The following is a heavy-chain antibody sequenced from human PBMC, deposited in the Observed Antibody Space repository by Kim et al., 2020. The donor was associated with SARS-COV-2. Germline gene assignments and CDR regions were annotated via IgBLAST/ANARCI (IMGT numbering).Heavy chain of an antibody. CDR3: ARVSEWWPFDP. CDR1: GGSISSSSYY. V-gene: IGHV4-39*07. Sequence: SETLSLTCTVSGGSISSSSYYWGWIRQPPGKGLEWIGSIYYSGSTYYNPSLKSRVTISVDTSKNQFSLKLSSVTAADTAVYYCARVSEWWPFDPWGQGTLVTVSS. D-gene: IGHD2-15*01. J-gene: IGHJ5*02. CDR2: IYYSGST.